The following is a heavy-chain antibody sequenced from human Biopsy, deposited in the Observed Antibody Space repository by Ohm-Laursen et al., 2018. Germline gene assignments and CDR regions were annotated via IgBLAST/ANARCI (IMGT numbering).Heavy chain of an antibody. CDR3: ASAHQYCSATACNGGSDF. J-gene: IGHJ4*02. CDR2: INQDGSEK. Sequence: LRLSCAASGFTFSTYWMTWVRQAPGKGLEWVANINQDGSEKYYVDSVKGRFTISRDNAKDSLDLQMSSLRVEDTALYYCASAHQYCSATACNGGSDFWGQGTLVTVSS. CDR1: GFTFSTYW. V-gene: IGHV3-7*01. D-gene: IGHD2-15*01.